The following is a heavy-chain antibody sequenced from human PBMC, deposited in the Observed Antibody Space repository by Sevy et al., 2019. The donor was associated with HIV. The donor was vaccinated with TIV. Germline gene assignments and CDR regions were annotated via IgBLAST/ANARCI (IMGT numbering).Heavy chain of an antibody. Sequence: GGSLRLSCAASGFTFNNYAMNWVRQAPGKGLEWVSAISGSGFSTYYADSVKGRFTFSRDNSKKTLYLQMNSLRAEDTAVSYCAKDRFDGSGYYPEGAFDIWGQGTMVTVSS. CDR3: AKDRFDGSGYYPEGAFDI. CDR1: GFTFNNYA. J-gene: IGHJ3*02. V-gene: IGHV3-23*01. CDR2: ISGSGFST. D-gene: IGHD3-22*01.